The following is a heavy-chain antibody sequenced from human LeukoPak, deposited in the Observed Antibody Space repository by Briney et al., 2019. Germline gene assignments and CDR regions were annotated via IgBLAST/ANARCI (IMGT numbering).Heavy chain of an antibody. CDR2: TYYRSKWYN. D-gene: IGHD6-19*01. CDR1: GDSVSSKSAA. J-gene: IGHJ4*02. V-gene: IGHV6-1*01. CDR3: ARGRGRHSSGFDY. Sequence: SHTLSLTCAISGDSVSSKSAAWHWIRQSPSRGLEWLGRTYYRSKWYNDYAVSVKSRITINPDTSKNQFSLQLNSVTPEDTAVYYCARGRGRHSSGFDYWGQGTLVTVSS.